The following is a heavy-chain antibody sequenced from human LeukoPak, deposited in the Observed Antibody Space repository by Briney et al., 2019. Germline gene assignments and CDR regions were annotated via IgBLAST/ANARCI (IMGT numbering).Heavy chain of an antibody. J-gene: IGHJ4*02. Sequence: GGSLRLSCAASGFTFSSNRMNWVRQPPGKGLGWVAFIGSASSYVFYADSVKGRFTISRDNAKNSLYLQMNSLKAEDTAIYYCATSIGVAVAFDFWGQGTLVTVSS. CDR3: ATSIGVAVAFDF. D-gene: IGHD6-19*01. CDR1: GFTFSSNR. CDR2: IGSASSYV. V-gene: IGHV3-21*04.